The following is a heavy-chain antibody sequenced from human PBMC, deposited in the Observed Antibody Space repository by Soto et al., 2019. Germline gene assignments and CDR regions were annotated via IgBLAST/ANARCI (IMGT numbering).Heavy chain of an antibody. J-gene: IGHJ5*02. D-gene: IGHD2-15*01. CDR2: IIPIFGTA. Sequence: SVKVSCKASGGTFSSYAISWVRQAPGQGLEWMGGIIPIFGTANYAQKFQGRVTITADGSTSTAYMELSSLRSEDTAVYYCAREAGYCSGGSCYGWWFDPWGQGTLVTVSS. CDR3: AREAGYCSGGSCYGWWFDP. V-gene: IGHV1-69*13. CDR1: GGTFSSYA.